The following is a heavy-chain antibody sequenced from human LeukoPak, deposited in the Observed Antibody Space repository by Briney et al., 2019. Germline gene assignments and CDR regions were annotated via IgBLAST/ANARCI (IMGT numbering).Heavy chain of an antibody. CDR3: AKASTGSYFHFDY. V-gene: IGHV3-30*18. J-gene: IGHJ4*02. CDR1: RFTFGSYG. CDR2: ISYDGSNK. D-gene: IGHD1-26*01. Sequence: PGGSLRLSCAASRFTFGSYGMNWVRQAPGKGLEWVALISYDGSNKDYADSVKGRFTISRDNSKNTLYLQVNRLRTEDTAVYYCAKASTGSYFHFDYWGQGTLVTVSS.